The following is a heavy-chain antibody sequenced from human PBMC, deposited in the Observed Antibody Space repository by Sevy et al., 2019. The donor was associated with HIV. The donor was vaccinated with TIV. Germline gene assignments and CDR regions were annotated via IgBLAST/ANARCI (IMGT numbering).Heavy chain of an antibody. D-gene: IGHD6-13*01. CDR3: ARDKIAAAEVYMDV. CDR1: GFTFSSYS. V-gene: IGHV3-21*01. Sequence: GGSLRLSCAASGFTFSSYSMNWVRQAPGKGLEWVSSISSSSGYIYYADSVKGRFTISRDNAKNSLYLQMNSLRAEDTAVYYCARDKIAAAEVYMDVWGKGTTVTVSS. CDR2: ISSSSGYI. J-gene: IGHJ6*03.